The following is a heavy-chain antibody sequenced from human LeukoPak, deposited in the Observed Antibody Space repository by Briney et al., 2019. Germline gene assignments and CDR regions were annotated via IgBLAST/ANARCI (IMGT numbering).Heavy chain of an antibody. CDR1: GGTFSSYA. Sequence: SVKVSCKASGGTFSSYAISGVRQAPGQGLEWMGRIIPIFGTANYAQKFQGRVTITTDESTSTAYMELSSLRSEDTAVYYCARGHDVYSSGWYKFDYWGQGTLVTLSS. J-gene: IGHJ4*02. CDR3: ARGHDVYSSGWYKFDY. D-gene: IGHD6-19*01. CDR2: IIPIFGTA. V-gene: IGHV1-69*05.